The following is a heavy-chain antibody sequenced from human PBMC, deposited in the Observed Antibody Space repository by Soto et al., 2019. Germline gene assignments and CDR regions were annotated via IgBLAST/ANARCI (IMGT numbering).Heavy chain of an antibody. CDR3: SRVQSGYDFAY. J-gene: IGHJ4*02. D-gene: IGHD5-12*01. CDR2: ISAYNGNT. Sequence: QVQLVQSGAEVKKPGASVKVSCKASGYTFTSYGINWVRQAPGQGLEWMGWISAYNGNTQYAQKLKGRVTMTTDTSKSTAYMELRSLRSDDTAVYYCSRVQSGYDFAYWCQGTLVTVSS. V-gene: IGHV1-18*01. CDR1: GYTFTSYG.